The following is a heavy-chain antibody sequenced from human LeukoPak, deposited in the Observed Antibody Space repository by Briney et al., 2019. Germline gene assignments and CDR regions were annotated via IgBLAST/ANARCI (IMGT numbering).Heavy chain of an antibody. Sequence: PGGSLRLSCAASGFTFSSYGMRWVRQAPGKGLEWVSAISGSGGSTYYADSVKGRFTISRDNSKNTLYLQMNSLRAEDTAVYYCAKGKQQLVYYFDYWGQGTLVTVSS. D-gene: IGHD6-13*01. V-gene: IGHV3-23*01. J-gene: IGHJ4*02. CDR1: GFTFSSYG. CDR2: ISGSGGST. CDR3: AKGKQQLVYYFDY.